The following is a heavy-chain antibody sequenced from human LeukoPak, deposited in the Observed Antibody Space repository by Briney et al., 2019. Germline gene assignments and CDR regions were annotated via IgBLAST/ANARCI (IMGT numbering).Heavy chain of an antibody. V-gene: IGHV3-15*01. CDR3: TTVREEGTWTGYYYYMDV. Sequence: SGGSLRLSCAASGFTFSNAWMSWVRQAPGKGLEWVGRIKSKTDGETTDYAAPVKGRFTISRDDSKNTLYLQMNSLKTEDTAVYYCTTVREEGTWTGYYYYMDVWGKGTTVTISS. CDR2: IKSKTDGETT. J-gene: IGHJ6*03. CDR1: GFTFSNAW. D-gene: IGHD3/OR15-3a*01.